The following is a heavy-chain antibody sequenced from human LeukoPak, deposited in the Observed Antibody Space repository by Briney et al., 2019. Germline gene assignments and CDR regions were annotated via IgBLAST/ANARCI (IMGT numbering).Heavy chain of an antibody. CDR1: GFTFTSYS. D-gene: IGHD3-22*01. CDR3: ASEDYYDSSAYYYRNFQH. CDR2: ISSSGTSI. Sequence: PGGSLRLSCAASGFTFTSYSMNWVRQAPGKGLEWVSYISSSGTSIYYAASVKGRFTISRDNAKNSLYLQMNSLTDEDTAVYYCASEDYYDSSAYYYRNFQHWGQGTLVTVSS. J-gene: IGHJ1*01. V-gene: IGHV3-48*02.